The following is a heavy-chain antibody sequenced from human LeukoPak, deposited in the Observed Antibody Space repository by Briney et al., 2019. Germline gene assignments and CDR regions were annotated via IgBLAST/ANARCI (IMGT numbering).Heavy chain of an antibody. J-gene: IGHJ6*03. CDR3: ARDVYCSSTSRYYGAYYYYYYMDV. CDR1: GGSISSYY. Sequence: KPSETLSLTCTVSGGSISSYYWSWIRQPAGKGLEWIGRIYTSGSTNYDPSLKSRVTMSVDTSKNQFSLKLSSVTAADTAVYYCARDVYCSSTSRYYGAYYYYYYMDVWGKGTTVTVSS. D-gene: IGHD2-2*01. V-gene: IGHV4-4*07. CDR2: IYTSGST.